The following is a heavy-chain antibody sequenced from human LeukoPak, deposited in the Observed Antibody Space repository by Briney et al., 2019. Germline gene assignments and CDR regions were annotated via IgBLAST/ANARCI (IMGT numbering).Heavy chain of an antibody. Sequence: SETLSLTCTVSGGSISNSDCYWSWIRQHPGKGLEWIGNIHYRGSTYYNPSLQRRVSISVDTSKNQFSLNVTSVTGADTAVYYCARTSGFFDSSGFYQQNPYYFQYWGQGVLVTVSS. CDR1: GGSISNSDCY. CDR3: ARTSGFFDSSGFYQQNPYYFQY. J-gene: IGHJ4*02. CDR2: IHYRGST. D-gene: IGHD3-22*01. V-gene: IGHV4-31*03.